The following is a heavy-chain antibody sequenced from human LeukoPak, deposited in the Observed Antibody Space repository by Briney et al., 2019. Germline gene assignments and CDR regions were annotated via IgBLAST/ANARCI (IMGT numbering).Heavy chain of an antibody. J-gene: IGHJ6*02. Sequence: GGSLRLSCAASGFTFSSYGMHWVRQAPGKGLEWVAVISYDGSNKYYADSVKGRFTISRDNSKNTLYLQMNSLRAEDTAVYYCAKDRGMVVPAATIYYYYDMDVWGQGTTVTVSS. CDR3: AKDRGMVVPAATIYYYYDMDV. CDR2: ISYDGSNK. CDR1: GFTFSSYG. V-gene: IGHV3-30*18. D-gene: IGHD2-2*01.